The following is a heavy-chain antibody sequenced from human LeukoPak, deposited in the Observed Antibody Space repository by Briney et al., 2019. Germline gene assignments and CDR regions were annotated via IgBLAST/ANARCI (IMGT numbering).Heavy chain of an antibody. Sequence: GGSLRLSCAASGFTFSSYAMHWVRQAPGKGLEWVANIKQDGSEKYYVDSVKGRFTISRDNAKNSLYLQMNSLRAEDTAVYYCARWWLLQRNFDYWGQGTLVTVSS. J-gene: IGHJ4*02. CDR2: IKQDGSEK. V-gene: IGHV3-7*01. CDR3: ARWWLLQRNFDY. CDR1: GFTFSSYA. D-gene: IGHD5-12*01.